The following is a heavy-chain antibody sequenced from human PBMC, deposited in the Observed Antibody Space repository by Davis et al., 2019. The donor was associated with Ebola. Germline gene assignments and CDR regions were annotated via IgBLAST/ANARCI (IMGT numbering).Heavy chain of an antibody. J-gene: IGHJ2*01. D-gene: IGHD6-6*01. V-gene: IGHV3-15*01. Sequence: GESLKISCAASGFTFSNAWMSWVRQAPGKGLEWVGRIKSKTDGGTTDYAAPGKGRFIISRDDSKNTLYLQMNSLKTEDTAVYYCTSTPYSSSSHFDLWGRGTLVTVSS. CDR3: TSTPYSSSSHFDL. CDR2: IKSKTDGGTT. CDR1: GFTFSNAW.